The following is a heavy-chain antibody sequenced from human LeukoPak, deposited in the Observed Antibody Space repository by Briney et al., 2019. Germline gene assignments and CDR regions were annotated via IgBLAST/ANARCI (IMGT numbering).Heavy chain of an antibody. V-gene: IGHV5-51*01. Sequence: GESLKISCKGSGYSFTSYWIGWVRQMPGKGLEWMGIINPGDSDTRYSPSFQGQVTISVGKSITTAYLQWSTLKASDTAIYYCARARSMSSGYWGLLEYWGQGALVTVSS. J-gene: IGHJ4*02. D-gene: IGHD3-22*01. CDR2: INPGDSDT. CDR3: ARARSMSSGYWGLLEY. CDR1: GYSFTSYW.